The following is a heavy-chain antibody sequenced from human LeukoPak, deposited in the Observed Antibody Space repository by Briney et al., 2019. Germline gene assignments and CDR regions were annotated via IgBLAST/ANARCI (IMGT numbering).Heavy chain of an antibody. J-gene: IGHJ1*01. CDR2: IWHDGSRK. Sequence: GRSLRLSRAASGFNLSNYGMHWLRQAPGKGLEWVAAIWHDGSRKYYAESVKGRFTISRDNARNTGYVQMDSLRAEDTAVYYCARDEGDSSGYYPGLWGQGTLVTVSS. D-gene: IGHD3-22*01. CDR1: GFNLSNYG. V-gene: IGHV3-33*01. CDR3: ARDEGDSSGYYPGL.